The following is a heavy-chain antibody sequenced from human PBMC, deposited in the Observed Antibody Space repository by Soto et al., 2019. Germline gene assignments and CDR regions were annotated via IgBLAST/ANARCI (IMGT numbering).Heavy chain of an antibody. CDR3: ARLGAYYQSLDP. V-gene: IGHV4-30-4*01. CDR1: GGSISSGDYY. D-gene: IGHD3-22*01. CDR2: IYYSGST. Sequence: SETLSLTCTVSGGSISSGDYYWSWIRQPPGKGLEWIGYIYYSGSTYYNPSLKSRVTISLETSKSQFSLRLTSVTAADTAVYYCARLGAYYQSLDPWGPGTLVTVSS. J-gene: IGHJ5*02.